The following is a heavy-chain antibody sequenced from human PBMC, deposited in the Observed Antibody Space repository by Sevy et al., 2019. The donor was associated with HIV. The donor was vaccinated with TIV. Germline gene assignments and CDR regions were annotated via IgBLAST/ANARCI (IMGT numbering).Heavy chain of an antibody. Sequence: GRSLRLSCSASGFTFSSYAMHWVRQAPGKGLEYVSAISSNGGSTYYADSVKGRFTISRDNSKNTLYLQMSSLRAEDTAVYYCVKDRGARGYYYGSGSYTYYYYYYGMDVWGQGTTVTVSS. CDR1: GFTFSSYA. CDR2: ISSNGGST. V-gene: IGHV3-64D*06. D-gene: IGHD3-10*01. J-gene: IGHJ6*02. CDR3: VKDRGARGYYYGSGSYTYYYYYYGMDV.